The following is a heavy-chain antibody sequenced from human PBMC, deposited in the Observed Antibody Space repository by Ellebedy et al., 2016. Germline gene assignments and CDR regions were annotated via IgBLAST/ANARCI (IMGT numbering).Heavy chain of an antibody. V-gene: IGHV3-21*01. D-gene: IGHD3-16*02. J-gene: IGHJ4*02. Sequence: SMRGRFTISRDNAKNSLYLQMNSLRAEDTAVYYCARDGDYVWGSYRSKGYFDYWGQGTLVTVSS. CDR3: ARDGDYVWGSYRSKGYFDY.